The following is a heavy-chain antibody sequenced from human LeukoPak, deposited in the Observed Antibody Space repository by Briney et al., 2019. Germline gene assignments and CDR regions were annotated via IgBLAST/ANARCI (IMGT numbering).Heavy chain of an antibody. CDR1: GGTFSSYT. J-gene: IGHJ5*02. D-gene: IGHD2-2*01. Sequence: SVKVSCKASGGTFSSYTISWVRQAPGQGLEWMGRIIPILGIANYAQKFQGRVTITADKSTSTAYMELSSLRSEDTAVYYCARDRQAVPAAHDWFDPWGQGTLVTVSS. V-gene: IGHV1-69*04. CDR2: IIPILGIA. CDR3: ARDRQAVPAAHDWFDP.